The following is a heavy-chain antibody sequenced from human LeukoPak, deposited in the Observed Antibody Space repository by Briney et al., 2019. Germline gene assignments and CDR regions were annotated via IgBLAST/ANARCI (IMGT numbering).Heavy chain of an antibody. CDR3: ARDKGVDNSGYYNGFFDF. CDR1: GFTFSSFA. CDR2: ISGSGDRT. J-gene: IGHJ4*02. D-gene: IGHD3-22*01. Sequence: GGSLRLSCAASGFTFSSFAMSWVRQAPGKGLDWVSGISGSGDRTHYADSVKGRFTISRDNSKNTMYLQMNSLRAEDTAVYYCARDKGVDNSGYYNGFFDFWGQGTLVTVSS. V-gene: IGHV3-23*01.